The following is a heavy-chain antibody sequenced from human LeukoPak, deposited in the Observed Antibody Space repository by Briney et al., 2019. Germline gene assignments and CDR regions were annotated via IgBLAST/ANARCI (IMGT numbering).Heavy chain of an antibody. CDR2: ISSGSSYI. CDR1: GFTFSSYS. J-gene: IGHJ6*03. V-gene: IGHV3-21*01. CDR3: ARVRRQGSSDYYYYYYMDV. D-gene: IGHD6-25*01. Sequence: PGGSLRLSCAASGFTFSSYSMNWVRQAPGKGLEWVSSISSGSSYIYYADSVKGRFTISRDNAKNSLYLQMNSLRAEDTAVYYCARVRRQGSSDYYYYYYMDVWGKGTTVTVSS.